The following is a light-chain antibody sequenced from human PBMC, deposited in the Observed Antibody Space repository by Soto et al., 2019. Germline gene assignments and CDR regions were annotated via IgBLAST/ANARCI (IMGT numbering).Light chain of an antibody. CDR3: QQYYSSVT. J-gene: IGKJ2*01. CDR1: QTVFHTSYNKDF. Sequence: DIVMTQSPDSLSVSLGERATINCKSSQTVFHTSYNKDFLAWYQQKAGQPPKLLFYWASTRESGVSARFSGGGSGTDFSLTISSLQPEDVAVYYCQQYYSSVTFGQGTKLEIK. CDR2: WAS. V-gene: IGKV4-1*01.